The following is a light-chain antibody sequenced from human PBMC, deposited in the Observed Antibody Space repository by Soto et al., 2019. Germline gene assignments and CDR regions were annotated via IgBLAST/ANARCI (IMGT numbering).Light chain of an antibody. CDR2: TNH. CDR1: ASNLGGNP. Sequence: QSVLTQPPSESGTPGQKVSISCSGSASNLGGNPVNWYQHLPGAAPKLLIYTNHQRPSGVPDRFSGSKSGTSASLAISGLRSEDEADFYCAAWDDSLNAVVFGGGTKLTVL. V-gene: IGLV1-44*01. CDR3: AAWDDSLNAVV. J-gene: IGLJ2*01.